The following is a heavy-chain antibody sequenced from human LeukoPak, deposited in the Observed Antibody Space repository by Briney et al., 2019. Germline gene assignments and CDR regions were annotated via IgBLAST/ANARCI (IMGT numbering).Heavy chain of an antibody. CDR2: INHSGSA. CDR1: GGSFSCYY. V-gene: IGHV4-34*01. J-gene: IGHJ4*02. CDR3: ARGQGTVTTH. Sequence: SETLSLTCAVSGGSFSCYYWTWIRPPPGKGLEWIGEINHSGSANYNPSLKSRVTISLDTSKNQFSLKLSSVTAADTAVYYCARGQGTVTTHWGQGTLVTVSS. D-gene: IGHD4-17*01.